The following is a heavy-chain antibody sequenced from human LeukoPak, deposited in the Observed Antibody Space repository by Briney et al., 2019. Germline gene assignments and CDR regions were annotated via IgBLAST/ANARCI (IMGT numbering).Heavy chain of an antibody. CDR1: GFTVGSNC. J-gene: IGHJ4*02. D-gene: IGHD3-22*01. CDR3: ARLSANSSAYFFDY. Sequence: GGSLRLSCAASGFTVGSNCMSWVRQAPGKGLEWVSIIYRGGSTNYADSVKGRFTISRDTSKNALYLQMNSLRAEDTAVYYCARLSANSSAYFFDYWGQGTLVTVSS. V-gene: IGHV3-66*04. CDR2: IYRGGST.